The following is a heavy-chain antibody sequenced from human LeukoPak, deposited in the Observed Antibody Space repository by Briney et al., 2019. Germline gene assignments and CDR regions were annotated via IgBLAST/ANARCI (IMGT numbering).Heavy chain of an antibody. V-gene: IGHV3-74*01. CDR3: ARGYCASTSCPKAYYFDY. CDR2: INSDGSST. J-gene: IGHJ4*02. D-gene: IGHD2-2*01. CDR1: GFTFSSYW. Sequence: PGGSLRLSCAASGFTFSSYWMHWVRQAPGKGLVWVSRINSDGSSTSYADSVKGRSTISRDNAKNTLYLQMNSLRAEDTAVYYCARGYCASTSCPKAYYFDYWGQGTLVTVSS.